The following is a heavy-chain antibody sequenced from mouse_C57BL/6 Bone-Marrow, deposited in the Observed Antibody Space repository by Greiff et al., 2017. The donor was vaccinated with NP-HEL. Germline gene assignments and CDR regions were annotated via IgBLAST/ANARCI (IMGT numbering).Heavy chain of an antibody. CDR2: INYDGSST. CDR3: ARRVSDYYGSYYFDY. CDR1: GFTFSDYY. Sequence: EVKLVESEGGLVQPGSSMKLSCTASGFTFSDYYMAWVRQVPEKGLEWVANINYDGSSTYYLDSLKSRFIISRDNAKNILYLQMSSLKSEDTATYYCARRVSDYYGSYYFDYWGQGTTLTVSS. D-gene: IGHD1-1*01. V-gene: IGHV5-16*01. J-gene: IGHJ2*01.